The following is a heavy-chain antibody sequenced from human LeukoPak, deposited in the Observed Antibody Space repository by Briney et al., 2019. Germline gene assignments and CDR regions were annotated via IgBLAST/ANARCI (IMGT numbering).Heavy chain of an antibody. CDR1: GYTFTSYY. V-gene: IGHV1-46*01. Sequence: ASVKVSCKASGYTFTSYYMHWVRQAPGQGREWMGIINPSGGSTSYAQKFQGRVTMTRDMSTSTVYMELSSLRSEDTAVYYCARRVSYGSGSSKADYWGQGTLVTVSS. CDR3: ARRVSYGSGSSKADY. J-gene: IGHJ4*02. D-gene: IGHD3-10*01. CDR2: INPSGGST.